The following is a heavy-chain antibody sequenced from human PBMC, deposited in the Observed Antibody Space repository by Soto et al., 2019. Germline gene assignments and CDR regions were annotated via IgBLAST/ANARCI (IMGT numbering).Heavy chain of an antibody. CDR2: IYYSGST. V-gene: IGHV4-31*03. D-gene: IGHD2-2*01. Sequence: SETLSLTCTVSGGSISSGGYYWSWIRQHPGKGLEWIGYIYYSGSTYYNPSLKSRVTLSVDTSKNQFSLKLSSVTAADTAVYYCARDHPGYCSSTSCYVYYMDVWGKGTTVTVSS. CDR1: GGSISSGGYY. J-gene: IGHJ6*03. CDR3: ARDHPGYCSSTSCYVYYMDV.